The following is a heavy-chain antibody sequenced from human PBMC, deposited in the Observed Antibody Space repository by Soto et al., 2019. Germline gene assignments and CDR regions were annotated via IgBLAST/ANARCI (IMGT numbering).Heavy chain of an antibody. D-gene: IGHD6-13*01. CDR2: IYPNGGTT. J-gene: IGHJ4*02. V-gene: IGHV1-46*03. CDR1: GYTFANNY. Sequence: ASVKVSCKTSGYTFANNYMHWVRQAPGQGLEWMGMIYPNGGTTDYAQKFQGRVTMTSDTSTTTVYMELSSLTADDRAVYYCVRDNSGFDYWGQGTVVTVSS. CDR3: VRDNSGFDY.